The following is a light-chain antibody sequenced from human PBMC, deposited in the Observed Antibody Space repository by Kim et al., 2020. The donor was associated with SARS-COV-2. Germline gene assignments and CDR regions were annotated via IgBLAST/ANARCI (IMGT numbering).Light chain of an antibody. CDR2: HDR. CDR3: QIWDTFLDFVV. Sequence: AGKSGTMTDEGMKIGGKSEYLYQQKPGQAPVWVMYHDRGGPSGIPERFSSFKSGNMANMTICRVEDGDEADYYCQIWDTFLDFVVFGGGTQLTVL. V-gene: IGLV3-21*04. CDR1: KIGGKS. J-gene: IGLJ2*01.